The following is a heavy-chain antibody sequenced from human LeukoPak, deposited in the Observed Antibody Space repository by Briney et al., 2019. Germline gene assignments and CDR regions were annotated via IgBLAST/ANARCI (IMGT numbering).Heavy chain of an antibody. J-gene: IGHJ4*02. D-gene: IGHD1-1*01. Sequence: GRSLRLSCGASGFTFSYYGLQWVRQAPGKGLEWVSSIRVSDGAKFYADSVKGRFTISRDNAKNSLYLQMNSLRAEDTAVYYCATNWNGGAVDYWGQGTLVTVSS. CDR3: ATNWNGGAVDY. CDR2: IRVSDGAK. V-gene: IGHV3-21*01. CDR1: GFTFSYYG.